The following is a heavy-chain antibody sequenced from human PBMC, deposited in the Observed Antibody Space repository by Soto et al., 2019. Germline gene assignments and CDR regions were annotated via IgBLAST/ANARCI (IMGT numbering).Heavy chain of an antibody. Sequence: GGSLRLSCAASGFTFSSYAMSWVRQAPGKGLEWVSAISGSGGSTYYADSVKGRFTISRDNSKNTLYLQMNSLRAEDTAVYYCAKVSYSSGYYSEYFQHWGQGTLVTVSS. CDR1: GFTFSSYA. CDR3: AKVSYSSGYYSEYFQH. D-gene: IGHD3-22*01. J-gene: IGHJ1*01. CDR2: ISGSGGST. V-gene: IGHV3-23*01.